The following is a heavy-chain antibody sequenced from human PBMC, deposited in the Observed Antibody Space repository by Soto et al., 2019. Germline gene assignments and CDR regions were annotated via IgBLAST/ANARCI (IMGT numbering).Heavy chain of an antibody. CDR3: ARLPPPDCSGGSCYD. CDR2: IYYSGST. CDR1: GGSISSSSYY. V-gene: IGHV4-39*01. D-gene: IGHD2-15*01. J-gene: IGHJ4*02. Sequence: PSETRSLTCTVSGGSISSSSYYWGWIRQPPGKGLEWIGSIYYSGSTYYNPSLKSRVTISVDTSKNQFSLKLSSVTAADTAVYYCARLPPPDCSGGSCYDWGQGTLVT.